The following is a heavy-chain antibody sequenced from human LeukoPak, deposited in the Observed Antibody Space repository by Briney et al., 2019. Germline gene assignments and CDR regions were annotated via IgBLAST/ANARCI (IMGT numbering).Heavy chain of an antibody. D-gene: IGHD3-10*01. V-gene: IGHV3-48*03. CDR2: ISSSGSTI. CDR1: GFTFSSYE. J-gene: IGHJ4*02. Sequence: GGSLRLSCAASGFTFSSYEMNWVRQAPGKGLEWVSYISSSGSTIYYADSVKGRFTISRDNAKNSLYLQMNSLRAEDTAVYYCVRVWVYLDYWGQGTLVTVSS. CDR3: VRVWVYLDY.